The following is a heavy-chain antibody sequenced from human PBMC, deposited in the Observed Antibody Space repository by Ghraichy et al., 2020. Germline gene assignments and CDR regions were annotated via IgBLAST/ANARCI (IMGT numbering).Heavy chain of an antibody. J-gene: IGHJ4*02. D-gene: IGHD2-2*01. V-gene: IGHV1-2*02. CDR3: ARDVDASSSLDY. CDR2: IHPNSGAT. CDR1: GFTFIAYY. Sequence: ASVKVSCKASGFTFIAYYMQWVRQAPGQGLEWMGWIHPNSGATLYTRRLQGRVTLTRDTSISTVYMELSSLSSDDTAVYFCARDVDASSSLDYWGQGTLVTVSS.